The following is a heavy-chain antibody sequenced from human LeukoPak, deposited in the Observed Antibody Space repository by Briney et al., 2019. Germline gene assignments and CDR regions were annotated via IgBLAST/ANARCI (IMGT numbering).Heavy chain of an antibody. D-gene: IGHD3-10*01. CDR3: AKRDGNY. Sequence: SETLSLTCTVSGGSISSGTYYWGWIRQPPGKGLEWIGSIYHSGSTYYNPSLKSRVTISVDTSKNQFSLKLSSLTAADTAVYYCAKRDGNYWGQGTLVTVSS. V-gene: IGHV4-39*07. CDR2: IYHSGST. CDR1: GGSISSGTYY. J-gene: IGHJ4*02.